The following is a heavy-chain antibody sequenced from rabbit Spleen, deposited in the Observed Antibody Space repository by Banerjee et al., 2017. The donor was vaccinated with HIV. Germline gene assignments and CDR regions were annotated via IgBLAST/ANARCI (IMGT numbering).Heavy chain of an antibody. J-gene: IGHJ6*01. CDR3: AKDFANYDTGGGL. CDR2: IYTNGVYT. CDR1: GFSFSGSGW. V-gene: IGHV1S45*01. Sequence: QEQLEESGGDLVQPGASLTLTCTASGFSFSGSGWIFWVRQAPGKGLEWIACIYTNGVYTRYASWAKGRFTISKTSSTTVTLEMTSLTAADTATYFCAKDFANYDTGGGLWGPGTLVTVS. D-gene: IGHD7-1*01.